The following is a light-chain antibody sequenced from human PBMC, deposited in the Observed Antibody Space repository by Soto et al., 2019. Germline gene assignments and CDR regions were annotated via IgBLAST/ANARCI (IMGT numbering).Light chain of an antibody. CDR3: QQYNNWPPERT. J-gene: IGKJ1*01. CDR1: QSVGSD. CDR2: GAS. Sequence: ETVMTQSPATLSVSPGERATLSCRASQSVGSDLAWYQQRPGQAPRLLIYGASTRATGIPARFSGSGSGTEFTLTISSLQFEDFAVYYCQQYNNWPPERTFGQGTKVEIQ. V-gene: IGKV3-15*01.